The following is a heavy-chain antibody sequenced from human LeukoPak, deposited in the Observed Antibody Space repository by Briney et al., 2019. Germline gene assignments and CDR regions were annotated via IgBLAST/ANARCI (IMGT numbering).Heavy chain of an antibody. CDR3: ARVSRITIFGVVLHAFDI. CDR2: ISAYNGNT. Sequence: ASVKVSCKASGYTFTSYGISWVRQAPGQGLEWMGWISAYNGNTNYAQKLQGRVTMTTDTSTSTAYMELRSLRSDDTAVYYCARVSRITIFGVVLHAFDIWGPGTMVTVSS. V-gene: IGHV1-18*01. D-gene: IGHD3-3*01. CDR1: GYTFTSYG. J-gene: IGHJ3*02.